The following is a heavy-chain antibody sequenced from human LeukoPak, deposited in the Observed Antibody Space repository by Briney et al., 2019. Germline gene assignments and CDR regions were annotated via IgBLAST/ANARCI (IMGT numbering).Heavy chain of an antibody. CDR2: INQDGSEM. D-gene: IGHD4-23*01. J-gene: IGHJ4*02. V-gene: IGHV3-7*04. Sequence: TGGSLRLSCAASGFTFSNYWMSWVRQAPGKGLEWVANINQDGSEMYYVDSVKGRFTISRDNAKNALYLQMSSLRAEDTAVYYCARKYGGNSDDWGQGTLVTVSS. CDR1: GFTFSNYW. CDR3: ARKYGGNSDD.